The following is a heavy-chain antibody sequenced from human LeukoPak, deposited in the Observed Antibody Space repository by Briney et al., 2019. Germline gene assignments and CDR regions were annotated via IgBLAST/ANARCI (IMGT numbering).Heavy chain of an antibody. V-gene: IGHV4-59*01. J-gene: IGHJ6*03. CDR1: GGSISSYY. CDR2: IYYSGST. CDR3: ARGPLGSYGYLYYYYYMDV. D-gene: IGHD5-18*01. Sequence: PSETLSLTCTVSGGSISSYYWTWIRQPPGRGLEWIGYIYYSGSTNYNPSLKSRVTISVDTSKNQFSLKLSSVTAADTAVYYCARGPLGSYGYLYYYYYMDVWGKGTTVTVSS.